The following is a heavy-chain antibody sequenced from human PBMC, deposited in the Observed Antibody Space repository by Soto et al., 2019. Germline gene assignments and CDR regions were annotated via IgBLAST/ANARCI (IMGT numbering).Heavy chain of an antibody. D-gene: IGHD1-26*01. V-gene: IGHV3-30-3*01. CDR2: ISYDRSNK. Sequence: GGSLRLSCAASGFTFSSYAMHWVRQAPGKGLEWVAVISYDRSNKYYADSVKGRFTISRDNSKNTLYLQMNSLRAEDTAVYYCARGPVYSGSYYSYWGQGTLVTVSS. CDR1: GFTFSSYA. CDR3: ARGPVYSGSYYSY. J-gene: IGHJ4*02.